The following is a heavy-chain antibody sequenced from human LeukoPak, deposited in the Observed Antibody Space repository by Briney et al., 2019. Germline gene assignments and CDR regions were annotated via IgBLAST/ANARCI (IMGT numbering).Heavy chain of an antibody. CDR2: IIPIFGTA. D-gene: IGHD3-3*01. CDR3: ARDRSTIFGVVITARFDY. Sequence: ASVKVSCKASGGTFSSYAISRVRQAPGQGLEWMGGIIPIFGTANYAQKFQGRVTITADESTSTAYMELSSLRSEDTAVYYCARDRSTIFGVVITARFDYWGQGTLVTVSS. V-gene: IGHV1-69*13. J-gene: IGHJ4*02. CDR1: GGTFSSYA.